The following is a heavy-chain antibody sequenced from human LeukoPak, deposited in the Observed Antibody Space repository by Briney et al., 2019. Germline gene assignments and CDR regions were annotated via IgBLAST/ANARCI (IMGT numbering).Heavy chain of an antibody. CDR1: GYTFTDYY. Sequence: ASVKVSCKASGYTFTDYYIHWVRQAPGQGFEWMGWINPKSDVTDYSEKFQDRVTLTRDTSISAAYMELSRLRSDDTAIYYCARGGTYYIKLDYWGQGTLVTVSS. J-gene: IGHJ4*02. CDR3: ARGGTYYIKLDY. V-gene: IGHV1-2*02. D-gene: IGHD3-10*01. CDR2: INPKSDVT.